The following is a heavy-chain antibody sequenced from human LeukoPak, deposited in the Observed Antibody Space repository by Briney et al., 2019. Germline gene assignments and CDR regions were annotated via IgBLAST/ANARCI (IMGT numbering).Heavy chain of an antibody. CDR1: GFTFSSYA. D-gene: IGHD6-19*01. CDR3: ANHQISGWSYGDY. V-gene: IGHV3-23*01. Sequence: GGSLRLSCAASGFTFSSYAMSWVRQAPGKGLEWVSAISGSGGSTYYADSVKGRFTISRDNSKNTLYLQMNSLRAEDTAVYYCANHQISGWSYGDYWGQGTLVTVSS. CDR2: ISGSGGST. J-gene: IGHJ4*02.